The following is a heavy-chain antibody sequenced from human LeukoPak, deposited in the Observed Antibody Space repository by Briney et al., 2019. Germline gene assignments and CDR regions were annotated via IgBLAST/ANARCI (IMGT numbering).Heavy chain of an antibody. CDR3: ARNSGWYGIS. V-gene: IGHV3-23*01. J-gene: IGHJ4*02. D-gene: IGHD6-19*01. CDR2: IEYGDSTT. CDR1: GFTLSSYE. Sequence: GGSLRLSCMVSGFTLSSYEMSWIRQAPGKGLEGVSSIEYGDSTTQYADSVRGRFTISRDDYKNTLYLQLTSLSDDDTAVYFCARNSGWYGISWGQGTLVIVSS.